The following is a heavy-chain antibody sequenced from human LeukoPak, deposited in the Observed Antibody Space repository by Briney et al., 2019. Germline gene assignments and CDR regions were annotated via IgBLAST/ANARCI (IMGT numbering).Heavy chain of an antibody. CDR1: GFTFSSYA. CDR3: AKTPVAGAY. D-gene: IGHD6-19*01. V-gene: IGHV3-30*18. J-gene: IGHJ4*02. CDR2: ISYDGSNK. Sequence: GGSVRLSCAASGFTFSSYAMHWVRQAPGKGLEWVAVISYDGSNKYYADSVEGRFTISRDNSKNTLYLQMNSLRAEDTAVYYCAKTPVAGAYWGQGTLVTVSS.